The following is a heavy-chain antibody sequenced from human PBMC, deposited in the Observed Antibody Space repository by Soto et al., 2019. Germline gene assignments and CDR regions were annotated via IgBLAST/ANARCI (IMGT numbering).Heavy chain of an antibody. Sequence: GGSLRLSCAASGFPFSTYAMHWVRQAPGKGLEWVVVISYDGAYKYYADSVKGRFTISRDNSKNTVYLQMSSLRPEDTAVYYCAREGVYDISVQFFDYWGQGALVTVSS. V-gene: IGHV3-30-3*01. CDR2: ISYDGAYK. CDR1: GFPFSTYA. D-gene: IGHD3-22*01. CDR3: AREGVYDISVQFFDY. J-gene: IGHJ4*02.